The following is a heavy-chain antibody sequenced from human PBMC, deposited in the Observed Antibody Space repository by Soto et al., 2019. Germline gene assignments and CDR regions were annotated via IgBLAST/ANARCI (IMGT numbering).Heavy chain of an antibody. V-gene: IGHV1-18*01. CDR2: ISAYNGNT. CDR1: GYTFTSYV. J-gene: IGHJ4*02. D-gene: IGHD2-15*01. CDR3: ARSRDCSGGSCYFDY. Sequence: GASVKVSCKASGYTFTSYVISWVRQAPGQGIEWMGWISAYNGNTNYAQKLQGRVTMTTDTSTSTAYMELRSLRSDDTAVYYCARSRDCSGGSCYFDYWGQGTLVTVSS.